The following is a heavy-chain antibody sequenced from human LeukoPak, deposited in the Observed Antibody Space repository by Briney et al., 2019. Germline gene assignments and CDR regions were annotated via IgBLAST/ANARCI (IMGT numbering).Heavy chain of an antibody. CDR2: ISGSGGST. D-gene: IGHD3-3*01. V-gene: IGHV3-23*01. CDR3: AKSDFWSGYYPPPDY. CDR1: GFTFSSYA. J-gene: IGHJ4*02. Sequence: PGGSLRPSCAASGFTFSSYAISWVRQAPGKGLEWVSAISGSGGSTYYADSVKGRFTISRDNSKNTLYLQMNSLRAEDTAVYYCAKSDFWSGYYPPPDYWGQGTLVTVSS.